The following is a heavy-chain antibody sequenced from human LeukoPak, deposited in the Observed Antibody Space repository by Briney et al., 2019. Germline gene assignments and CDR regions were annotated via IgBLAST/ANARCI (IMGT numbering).Heavy chain of an antibody. CDR1: GYTFTSYG. D-gene: IGHD3-10*01. V-gene: IGHV1-2*04. CDR2: INPNSGGT. Sequence: ASVKVSCKASGYTFTSYGISWVRQAPGQGLEWMGWINPNSGGTNYAQKFQGWVTMTRDTSISTAYMELSRLRSDDTAVYYCARVELTLGAFDIWGQGTMVTVSS. J-gene: IGHJ3*02. CDR3: ARVELTLGAFDI.